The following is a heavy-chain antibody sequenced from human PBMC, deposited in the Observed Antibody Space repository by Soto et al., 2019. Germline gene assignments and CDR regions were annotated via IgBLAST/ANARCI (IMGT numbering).Heavy chain of an antibody. CDR1: GFTFDDYA. D-gene: IGHD3-9*01. V-gene: IGHV3-9*01. CDR3: AKSCYYILTGPEDAFDF. Sequence: GGSLRLSCAASGFTFDDYAMHWVRQAPGKGLEWVSGISWNSGSIGYADSVKGRFTISRDNAKNSLYLQMNSLRAEDTALYYCAKSCYYILTGPEDAFDFWGQGTMVTVSS. J-gene: IGHJ3*01. CDR2: ISWNSGSI.